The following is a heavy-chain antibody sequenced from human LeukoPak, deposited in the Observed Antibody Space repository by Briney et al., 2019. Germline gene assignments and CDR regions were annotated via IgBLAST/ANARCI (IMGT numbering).Heavy chain of an antibody. CDR1: RFSSSVHT. CDR3: AREVQGAWYLFDL. D-gene: IGHD6-19*01. J-gene: IGHJ5*02. Sequence: PGGSLRLSCEASRFSSSVHTMNWVRQAPGKGLEWVSSIDRSSSYIYYADSMKGRFSISRDYAKNSLSLQMSCLRAEDTSIYYCAREVQGAWYLFDLWGQGTLVTVSS. V-gene: IGHV3-21*01. CDR2: IDRSSSYI.